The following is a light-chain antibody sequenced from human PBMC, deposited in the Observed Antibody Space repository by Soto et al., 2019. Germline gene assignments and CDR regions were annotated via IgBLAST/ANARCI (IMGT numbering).Light chain of an antibody. J-gene: IGLJ2*01. V-gene: IGLV2-8*01. CDR1: SSDVGGYNY. Sequence: QSALTQPPSASGSLGQSVTISFTGTSSDVGGYNYVSWHQQHPGKAPKVMIYEVTKRPPGVPDRFSGSKSGNTASLTVSGLQAEDEADYYGSSFAGGGNPVILGGGTKLTVL. CDR3: SSFAGGGNPVI. CDR2: EVT.